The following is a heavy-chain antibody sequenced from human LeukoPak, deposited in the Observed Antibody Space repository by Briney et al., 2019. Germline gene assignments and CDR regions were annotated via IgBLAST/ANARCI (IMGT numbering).Heavy chain of an antibody. V-gene: IGHV3-64D*06. Sequence: PGGSLRLSCSASGFTFSSYFMHWVRQAPGKGLEYVSGITSDGGSTCYADSVKGRFIISRDNSKNTLYPQMSSLRPEDTAVYHCVKDLSGSYSFDYWGQGTLVTVSS. CDR3: VKDLSGSYSFDY. D-gene: IGHD1-26*01. CDR1: GFTFSSYF. J-gene: IGHJ4*02. CDR2: ITSDGGST.